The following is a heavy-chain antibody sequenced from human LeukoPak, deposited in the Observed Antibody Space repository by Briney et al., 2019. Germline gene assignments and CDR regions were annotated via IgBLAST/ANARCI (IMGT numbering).Heavy chain of an antibody. CDR1: GFTFSNHA. D-gene: IGHD2-15*01. CDR2: ISGSGRTT. J-gene: IGHJ4*02. CDR3: AKNVVVKRYIDY. Sequence: GGSLRLSCAASGFTFSNHAMSWFRQTPGKGLQWVSVISGSGRTTEYADSVKGRFTISRDNSKNTLSLQMNSLRVEDTAIYYCAKNVVVKRYIDYWGQGTLVTVSS. V-gene: IGHV3-23*01.